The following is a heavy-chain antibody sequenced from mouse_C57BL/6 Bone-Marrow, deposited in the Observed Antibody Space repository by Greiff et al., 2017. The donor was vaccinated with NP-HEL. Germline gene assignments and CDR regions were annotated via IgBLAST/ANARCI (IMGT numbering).Heavy chain of an antibody. D-gene: IGHD2-4*01. Sequence: EVQLPESGEGLVKPGGSLKLSCAASGFTFSSYAMSWVRQTPEKRLEWVAYISSGGDYIYYADSVKGRFTISRDNARNTLYLQMSSLKSEDTAMYYCTRDGDDYAPYWGQGTLVTVSA. CDR2: ISSGGDYI. V-gene: IGHV5-9-1*02. J-gene: IGHJ3*01. CDR1: GFTFSSYA. CDR3: TRDGDDYAPY.